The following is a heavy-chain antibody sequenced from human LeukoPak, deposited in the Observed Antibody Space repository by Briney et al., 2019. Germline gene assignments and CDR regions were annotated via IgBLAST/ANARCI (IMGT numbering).Heavy chain of an antibody. J-gene: IGHJ4*02. CDR2: INWNGGST. D-gene: IGHD3-22*01. Sequence: PGGSLRLSCAASGFTFGDYGMSWVRQAPGKGLEWVSGINWNGGSTGYADSVKGRFTISRDNAKNSLYLQMNSLRAEDTALYYCARWGASSGYYPFDYWGQGTLVTVSS. CDR3: ARWGASSGYYPFDY. V-gene: IGHV3-20*04. CDR1: GFTFGDYG.